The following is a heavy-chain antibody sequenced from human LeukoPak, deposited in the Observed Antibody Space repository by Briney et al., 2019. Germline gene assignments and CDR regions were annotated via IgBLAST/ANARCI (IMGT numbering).Heavy chain of an antibody. V-gene: IGHV4-31*03. Sequence: SETLSLTCTVSGGSISSGGYYWSWIRQHPGKGLEWIGYIYYSGSTYYNPSLKSRVTTSVDTSKNQFSLKLSSVTAADTAVYYCARVVPAAMSRGYFDYWGQGTLVTVSS. CDR2: IYYSGST. D-gene: IGHD2-2*01. CDR1: GGSISSGGYY. J-gene: IGHJ4*02. CDR3: ARVVPAAMSRGYFDY.